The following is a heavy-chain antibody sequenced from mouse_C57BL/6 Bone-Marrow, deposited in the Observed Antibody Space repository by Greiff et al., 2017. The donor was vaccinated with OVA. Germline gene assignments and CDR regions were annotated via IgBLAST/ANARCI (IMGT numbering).Heavy chain of an antibody. V-gene: IGHV2-5*01. CDR2: IWRGGST. J-gene: IGHJ4*01. Sequence: VNVVESGPGLVQPSQSLSITCTVSGFSLTSYGVHWVRQSPGKGLEWLGVIWRGGSTDYNAAFMSRLSITKDNSKSQVFFKMNSLQADDTAIYYCAKGGYYVGAMDYWGQGTSVTVSS. D-gene: IGHD2-3*01. CDR1: GFSLTSYG. CDR3: AKGGYYVGAMDY.